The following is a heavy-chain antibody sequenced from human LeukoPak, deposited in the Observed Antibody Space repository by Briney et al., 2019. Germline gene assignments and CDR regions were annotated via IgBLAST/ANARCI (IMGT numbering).Heavy chain of an antibody. J-gene: IGHJ6*02. CDR3: ARDRKLELRSYYYYGMDV. CDR2: IYYSGST. D-gene: IGHD1-7*01. CDR1: GGSISSYY. Sequence: SETLSLTCTVPGGSISSYYWSWIRQPPGKGLEWIGYIYYSGSTNYNPSLKSRVTISVDTSKNQFSLKLSSVTAADTAVYYCARDRKLELRSYYYYGMDVWGQGTTVTVSS. V-gene: IGHV4-59*01.